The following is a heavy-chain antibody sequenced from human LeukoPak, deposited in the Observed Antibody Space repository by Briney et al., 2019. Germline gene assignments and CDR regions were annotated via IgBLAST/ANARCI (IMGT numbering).Heavy chain of an antibody. CDR3: ARARVVRGVIIRALPDRDDAFDI. Sequence: GGSLRLSCAASGFTFSSYSMNWVRQAPGKGLEWVSSISSSSSYIYYADSVKGRFTISRDNAKNSLYLQMNSLRADDTAVYYCARARVVRGVIIRALPDRDDAFDIWGQGTMVTVSS. V-gene: IGHV3-21*01. D-gene: IGHD3-10*01. CDR1: GFTFSSYS. CDR2: ISSSSSYI. J-gene: IGHJ3*02.